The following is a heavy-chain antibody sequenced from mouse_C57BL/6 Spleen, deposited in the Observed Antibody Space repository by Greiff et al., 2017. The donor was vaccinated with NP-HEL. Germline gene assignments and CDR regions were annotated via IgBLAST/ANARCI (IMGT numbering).Heavy chain of an antibody. Sequence: VKLQQSGAELVRPGASVTLSCKASGYTFTDYEMHWVKQTPVHGLEWIGAIDPETGGTAYNQKFKGKAILTADKSSSTAYMELRSLTSEDSAVYYCFYVDFDYWGQGTTLTVSS. CDR2: IDPETGGT. CDR3: FYVDFDY. CDR1: GYTFTDYE. J-gene: IGHJ2*01. V-gene: IGHV1-15*01. D-gene: IGHD1-1*01.